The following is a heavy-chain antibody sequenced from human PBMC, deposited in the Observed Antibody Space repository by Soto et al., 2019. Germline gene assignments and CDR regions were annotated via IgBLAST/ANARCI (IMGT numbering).Heavy chain of an antibody. D-gene: IGHD6-19*01. CDR2: INSDGSST. J-gene: IGHJ6*02. CDR1: GFTFSRYW. CDR3: ARGRPREQWLVRGRDYYYYGMDV. Sequence: GGSLRLSCAAAGFTFSRYWMHWVRQAPGKGLVWVSRINSDGSSTSYADSVKGRFTISRDNAKNTLYLQMNSLRAEDTAVYYCARGRPREQWLVRGRDYYYYGMDVWGQGTTVTVSS. V-gene: IGHV3-74*01.